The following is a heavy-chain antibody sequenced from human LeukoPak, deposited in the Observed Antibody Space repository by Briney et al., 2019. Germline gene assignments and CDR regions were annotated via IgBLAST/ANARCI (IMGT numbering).Heavy chain of an antibody. CDR2: IHPSGML. D-gene: IGHD3-22*01. J-gene: IGHJ4*02. CDR1: GASFNSDDQY. CDR3: SRGLDSRKLGY. V-gene: IGHV4-31*03. Sequence: RTSETLSLTCTVSGASFNSDDQYWNWIRQSPGKGLEWIGSIHPSGMLYNNPSLESRVTMSRDTSKNQFSLNLNSVTAANTAVYFCSRGLDSRKLGYWGQGILVTVSS.